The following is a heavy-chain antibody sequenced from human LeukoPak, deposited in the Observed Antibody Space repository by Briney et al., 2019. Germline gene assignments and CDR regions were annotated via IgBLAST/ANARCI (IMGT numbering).Heavy chain of an antibody. V-gene: IGHV3-74*01. D-gene: IGHD3-10*02. J-gene: IGHJ6*04. CDR1: VFTFSSYW. CDR3: AELGITMIGGV. Sequence: PGGSLRLSCAASVFTFSSYWMHWVRQAPGKGLVWVSRINSDGSSTSYADSVKGRFTISRDNAKNTLYLQMNSLRAEDTAVYYCAELGITMIGGVWGKGTTVTISS. CDR2: INSDGSST.